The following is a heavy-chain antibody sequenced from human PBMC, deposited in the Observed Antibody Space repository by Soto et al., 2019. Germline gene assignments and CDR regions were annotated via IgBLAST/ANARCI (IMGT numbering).Heavy chain of an antibody. CDR1: GYGFTTYG. Sequence: QVHLVQSGAEVKKPGASVKVSCKGSGYGFTTYGITWVRQAPGQGLEWMAWISAHNGNTNYAQKLQGRVTVTIDTPTSTAYMELRSLRSDDTAVYYCARGRYGDYWGQGALVTVSS. CDR2: ISAHNGNT. D-gene: IGHD1-1*01. J-gene: IGHJ4*02. CDR3: ARGRYGDY. V-gene: IGHV1-18*01.